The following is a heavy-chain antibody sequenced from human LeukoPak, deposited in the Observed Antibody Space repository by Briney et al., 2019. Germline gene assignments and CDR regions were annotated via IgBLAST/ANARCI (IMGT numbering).Heavy chain of an antibody. CDR3: AREVWEMATITDYYYGMDV. Sequence: ASVKVSCKASGGTFSSYAISWVRQAPGQGLEWMGRIIPILGIANYAQKFQGRVTITADKSTSTAYMELSGLRSEDTAVYYCAREVWEMATITDYYYGMDVWGQGTTVTVSS. V-gene: IGHV1-69*04. D-gene: IGHD5-24*01. CDR1: GGTFSSYA. J-gene: IGHJ6*02. CDR2: IIPILGIA.